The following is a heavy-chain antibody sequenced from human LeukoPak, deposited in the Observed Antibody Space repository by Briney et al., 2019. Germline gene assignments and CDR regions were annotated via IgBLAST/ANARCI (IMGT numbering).Heavy chain of an antibody. CDR3: ARGKAMDV. V-gene: IGHV4-34*01. CDR1: GGSFSGYY. CDR2: INHSGST. Sequence: SETLSLTCAVYGGSFSGYYWSWIRQPPGKGLEWIGKINHSGSTNYNPSLKSRATISVDTSKNQFSLKLTSATAADTAVYYCARGKAMDVWGHGTTVTVSS. J-gene: IGHJ6*02.